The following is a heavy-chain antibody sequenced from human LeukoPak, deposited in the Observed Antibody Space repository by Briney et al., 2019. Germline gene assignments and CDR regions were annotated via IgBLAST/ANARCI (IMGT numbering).Heavy chain of an antibody. CDR2: ISSSSSYI. Sequence: PGGSLRLSCAASGFTFSSYSMNWVRQAPGKGLEWVSSISSSSSYIYYADSVKGRFTISRDNAKNSLYLQMNSLRAEDTAVYYCASGNYYGSGSSSLRRYYYGMDVWGQGTTVTVSS. D-gene: IGHD3-10*01. V-gene: IGHV3-21*01. CDR1: GFTFSSYS. CDR3: ASGNYYGSGSSSLRRYYYGMDV. J-gene: IGHJ6*02.